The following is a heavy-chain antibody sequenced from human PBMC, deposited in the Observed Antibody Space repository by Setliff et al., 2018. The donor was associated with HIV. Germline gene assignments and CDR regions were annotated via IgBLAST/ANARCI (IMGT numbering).Heavy chain of an antibody. J-gene: IGHJ3*02. Sequence: ASVKVSCKASGYTFTSFDINWVRQATGQGLEWMGWMNPNSGNSGFAQKFQGRVTMTRNSYISKAYMELRSLRFDDTAVYYCTRIRGMVRGVTSYDAFESWGQGTKVTVSS. CDR2: MNPNSGNS. CDR3: TRIRGMVRGVTSYDAFES. D-gene: IGHD3-10*01. V-gene: IGHV1-8*01. CDR1: GYTFTSFD.